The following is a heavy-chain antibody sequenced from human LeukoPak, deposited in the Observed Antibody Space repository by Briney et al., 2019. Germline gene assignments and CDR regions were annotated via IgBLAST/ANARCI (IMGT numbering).Heavy chain of an antibody. CDR1: GGSIGSGDYY. D-gene: IGHD3-22*01. CDR2: MYYGGST. J-gene: IGHJ5*02. Sequence: SETLSLTCTVSGGSIGSGDYYWSWIRQPPGKGLEWIAYMYYGGSTYYNPSLKSRVTMSADTSKNQLSLKLSSVTAADTAVYYCARPYYYDSRIDPWGQGILVTVSS. CDR3: ARPYYYDSRIDP. V-gene: IGHV4-30-4*01.